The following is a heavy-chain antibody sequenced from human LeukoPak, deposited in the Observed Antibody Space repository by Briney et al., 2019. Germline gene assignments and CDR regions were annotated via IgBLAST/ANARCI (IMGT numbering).Heavy chain of an antibody. V-gene: IGHV3-33*01. CDR1: GFTFSGYG. CDR2: IWYDGSNK. D-gene: IGHD1-26*01. CDR3: ATENSGSYYGYFDS. Sequence: GGSLRLSCAASGFTFSGYGMHWVRQAPGKGLECVAVIWYDGSNKYYADSVKGRFTISRDNSKNTLYLQMNSLRADDTAVYYCATENSGSYYGYFDSWGQGTLVTVSS. J-gene: IGHJ4*03.